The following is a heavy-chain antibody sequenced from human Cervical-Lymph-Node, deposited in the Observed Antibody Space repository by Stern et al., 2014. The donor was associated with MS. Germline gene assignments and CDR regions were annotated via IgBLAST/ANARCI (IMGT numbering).Heavy chain of an antibody. J-gene: IGHJ4*02. CDR3: TVDSGGNQ. CDR1: GFTFSDSA. D-gene: IGHD4-23*01. CDR2: IRSKANNYAT. Sequence: EVQLVESGGGLVQPGGSLKLSCAASGFTFSDSAMHWVRQASGRGLEWLGRIRSKANNYATAYAESVKGRFTISRDDSKNTAYLQMNSLKTEDTAVYHCTVDSGGNQWGQGTLVTVSS. V-gene: IGHV3-73*01.